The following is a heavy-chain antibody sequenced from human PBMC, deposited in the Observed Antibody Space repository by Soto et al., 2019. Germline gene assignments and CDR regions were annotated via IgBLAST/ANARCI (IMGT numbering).Heavy chain of an antibody. Sequence: KAXXTLSLHCTVSDGSVSSSSYYWGWIRQPPGKGLEWIGSIFYSGSTYYNPYLKSRVNISVDTSKNQFSLKLSSVTAADTAVYYCARLKYYYDSSGYYYDYWGPGTLGTVSS. CDR2: IFYSGST. J-gene: IGHJ4*02. D-gene: IGHD3-22*01. V-gene: IGHV4-39*01. CDR1: DGSVSSSSYY. CDR3: ARLKYYYDSSGYYYDY.